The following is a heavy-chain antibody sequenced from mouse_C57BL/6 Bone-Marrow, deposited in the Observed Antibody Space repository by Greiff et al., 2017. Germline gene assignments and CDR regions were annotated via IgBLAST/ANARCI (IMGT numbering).Heavy chain of an antibody. V-gene: IGHV1-80*01. Sequence: VQLQQSGAELVKPGASVKISCKASGYAFSSYWMHWVKQRPGKGLEWIGRIYPGDGDTNYNGKFKGKATMTADKSSSTASMQLRSLTSEDSAVYVCANYGSAGPMAYWGQGTSVTVSS. D-gene: IGHD2-1*01. J-gene: IGHJ4*01. CDR2: IYPGDGDT. CDR1: GYAFSSYW. CDR3: ANYGSAGPMAY.